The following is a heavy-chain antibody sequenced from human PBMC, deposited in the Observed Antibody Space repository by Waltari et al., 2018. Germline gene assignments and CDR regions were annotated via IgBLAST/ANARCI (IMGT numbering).Heavy chain of an antibody. CDR2: IYTSGSN. CDR1: GGSISSYY. V-gene: IGHV4-4*07. D-gene: IGHD3-10*01. CDR3: ARVGSKYYYYMDV. J-gene: IGHJ6*03. Sequence: QVQLQESGPGLVKPSETLSLTCTVSGGSISSYYWSWIRQPAGKGLEWIGRIYTSGSNNANPSLKSRVTMSVDTSKNQFSLQLSSVTAADTAVYYYARVGSKYYYYMDVWGKGTTVTVSS.